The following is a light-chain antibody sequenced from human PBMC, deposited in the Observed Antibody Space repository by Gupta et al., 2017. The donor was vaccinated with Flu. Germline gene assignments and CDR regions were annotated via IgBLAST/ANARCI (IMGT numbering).Light chain of an antibody. J-gene: IGLJ1*01. CDR1: KLGDKN. CDR2: QHT. V-gene: IGLV3-1*01. CDR3: QAWDSRTAWLV. Sequence: GQTATITCSGDKLGDKNASWYQQKPGQSPVLVIYQHTKRPSGIPERFSGSNSGNTATLTISGTQALDEADYYCQAWDSRTAWLVFGIGTKVTGL.